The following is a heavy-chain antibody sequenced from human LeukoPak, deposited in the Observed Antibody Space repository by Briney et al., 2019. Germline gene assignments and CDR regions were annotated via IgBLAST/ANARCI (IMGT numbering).Heavy chain of an antibody. J-gene: IGHJ3*02. CDR3: ARDREVRGVIITHDAFDI. CDR2: ISSSSSYI. D-gene: IGHD3-10*01. Sequence: GGSLRLSCTASGFTFSGAWMTWVRQAPGKGLEWVSSISSSSSYIYYADSVKGRFTISRDNAKSSLYLQMNSLRAEDTAVYYCARDREVRGVIITHDAFDIWGQGTMVTVSS. V-gene: IGHV3-21*01. CDR1: GFTFSGAW.